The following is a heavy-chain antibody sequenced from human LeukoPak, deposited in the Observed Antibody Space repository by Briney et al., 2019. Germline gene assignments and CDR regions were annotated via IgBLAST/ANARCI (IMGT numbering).Heavy chain of an antibody. V-gene: IGHV3-23*01. Sequence: GGSLRLSCAASGFTFSSYAMSWVRQAPGKGLEWVSTSGTGGSTYYADSVKGRFTISRDNAKNSLYLQMNSLRAEDTAVYYCGRVKEASAFDIWGQGTMVTVSS. D-gene: IGHD5-12*01. CDR3: GRVKEASAFDI. CDR1: GFTFSSYA. J-gene: IGHJ3*02. CDR2: SGTGGST.